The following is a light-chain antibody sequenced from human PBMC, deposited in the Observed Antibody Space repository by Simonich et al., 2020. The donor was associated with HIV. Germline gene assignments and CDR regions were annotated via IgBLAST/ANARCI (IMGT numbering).Light chain of an antibody. Sequence: DIQLTQSPSFLSASVGDKVTITCRTSQGISSSLAWYQQKPGKAPKLLIYATSTLQSGVPSRFSGSGSGTEFALTISSLQPEDFATYYWQQLNDYLCTFGQGTKLEIK. CDR1: QGISSS. V-gene: IGKV1-9*01. CDR2: ATS. CDR3: QQLNDYLCT. J-gene: IGKJ2*02.